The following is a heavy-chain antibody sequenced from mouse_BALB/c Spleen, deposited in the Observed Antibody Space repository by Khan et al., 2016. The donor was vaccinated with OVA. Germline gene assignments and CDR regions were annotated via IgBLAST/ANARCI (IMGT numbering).Heavy chain of an antibody. CDR2: INTYTGEP. CDR3: AINVNYLYFDV. CDR1: GYTFTNYG. Sequence: QIQLVQSGPELKKPGETVKISCKASGYTFTNYGMNWVKQAPGKGLKWMGWINTYTGEPTYADDFKGRFAFSFETSASTAYLQIKNLQNADTATYFFAINVNYLYFDVWCAGTTVTVSS. V-gene: IGHV9-3-1*01. J-gene: IGHJ1*01.